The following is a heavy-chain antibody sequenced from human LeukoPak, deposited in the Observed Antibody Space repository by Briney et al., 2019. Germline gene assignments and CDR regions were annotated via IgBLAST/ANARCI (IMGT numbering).Heavy chain of an antibody. Sequence: SETLSLTCTVSGGSLSSYYWSWIRQPPGKGLEWIGYIYYSGSTNYNPSLKSRVTISVDTSKNQFSLKLSSVTAADTAVYYCARVGDYGYAFDIWGQGTMVTVSS. CDR3: ARVGDYGYAFDI. D-gene: IGHD3-10*01. V-gene: IGHV4-59*01. J-gene: IGHJ3*02. CDR1: GGSLSSYY. CDR2: IYYSGST.